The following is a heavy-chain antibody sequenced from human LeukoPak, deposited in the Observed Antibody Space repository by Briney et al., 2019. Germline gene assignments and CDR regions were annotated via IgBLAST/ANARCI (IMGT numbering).Heavy chain of an antibody. CDR1: GFTFSSYA. CDR2: ITNSGGTT. D-gene: IGHD4-17*01. CDR3: AKDPGYGDYDFDY. Sequence: GGSLRLSCAASGFTFSSYAMSWVRQAPGKGLEWVSAITNSGGTTYYADSVKGRFTISRDNSKNTLYLQMNSLRAEDTAVYYCAKDPGYGDYDFDYWGQGTLVTVSS. J-gene: IGHJ4*02. V-gene: IGHV3-23*01.